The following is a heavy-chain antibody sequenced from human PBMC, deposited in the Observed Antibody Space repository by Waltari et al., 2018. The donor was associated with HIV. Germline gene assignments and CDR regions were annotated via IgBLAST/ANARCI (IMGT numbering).Heavy chain of an antibody. CDR2: ISGYNGDT. CDR3: ARDHYYGSSGYYSDY. J-gene: IGHJ4*02. D-gene: IGHD3-22*01. Sequence: QVHLVKSGAEVRKPGASVTVSCKAPGYKFTKYGITWVRQAPGQWLEWMGWISGYNGDTKYAQKVRGRVIMTTDTSTSTAYWEMGSLRFDDTAVYYCARDHYYGSSGYYSDYWGQGTLVTVSS. V-gene: IGHV1-18*01. CDR1: GYKFTKYG.